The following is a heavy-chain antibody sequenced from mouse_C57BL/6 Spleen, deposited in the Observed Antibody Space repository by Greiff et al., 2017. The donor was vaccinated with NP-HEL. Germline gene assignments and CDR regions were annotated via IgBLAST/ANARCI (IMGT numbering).Heavy chain of an antibody. Sequence: VQLQQPGAELVKPGASVKLSCKASGYTFTSYWMQWVKQRPGQGLEWIGEIDPSDSYTNYNQKFKGKATLTVDTSSSTAYMQRSSLTSEDSAVYYCARGDYDYWGQGTLVTVSA. V-gene: IGHV1-50*01. D-gene: IGHD2-4*01. CDR3: ARGDYDY. J-gene: IGHJ3*01. CDR2: IDPSDSYT. CDR1: GYTFTSYW.